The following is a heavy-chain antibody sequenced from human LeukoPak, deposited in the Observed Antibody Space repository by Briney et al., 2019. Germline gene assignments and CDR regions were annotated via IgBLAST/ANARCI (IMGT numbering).Heavy chain of an antibody. J-gene: IGHJ1*01. Sequence: GGSLRLSCAASGFTFSSYGMHWVRQAPGKGLEWVAFIRYDGSNKYYADSVKGRFTISRGNSKNTLYLQMNSLRAEDTAVYYCAKDSRVPRWFGGYFQHWGQGTLVTVSS. D-gene: IGHD3-10*01. CDR3: AKDSRVPRWFGGYFQH. CDR2: IRYDGSNK. CDR1: GFTFSSYG. V-gene: IGHV3-30*02.